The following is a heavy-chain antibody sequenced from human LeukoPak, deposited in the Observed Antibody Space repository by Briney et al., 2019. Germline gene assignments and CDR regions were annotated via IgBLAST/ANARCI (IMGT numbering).Heavy chain of an antibody. CDR2: INHSGST. V-gene: IGHV4-34*01. D-gene: IGHD3-22*01. Sequence: PSETLSFTCAVYGASFSGYYWSWIRQPPGKGLEWIGEINHSGSTNYNPSLKSRVTISVDTSKNQFSLKLSSVTAADTAVYYCARYEPPHYYDSRGYAFDIWGQGTMVTVSS. CDR1: GASFSGYY. J-gene: IGHJ3*02. CDR3: ARYEPPHYYDSRGYAFDI.